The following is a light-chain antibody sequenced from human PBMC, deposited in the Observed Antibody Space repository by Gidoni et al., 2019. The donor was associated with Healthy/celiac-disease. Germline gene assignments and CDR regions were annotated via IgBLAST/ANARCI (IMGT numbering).Light chain of an antibody. CDR1: QSVLYSSNNKNY. CDR2: WAS. Sequence: DIVMTQSQDSLAVSLGERATINCKSSQSVLYSSNNKNYLAWYQPKPGQPPKLLIYWASTRESGVPDRFSGTGSGTDFTLTLRILQAEDVAVYYCQQYYSTPQTFGQGTKVEL. V-gene: IGKV4-1*01. J-gene: IGKJ1*01. CDR3: QQYYSTPQT.